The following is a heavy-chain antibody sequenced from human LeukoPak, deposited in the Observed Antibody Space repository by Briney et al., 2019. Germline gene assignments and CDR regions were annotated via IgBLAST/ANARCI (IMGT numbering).Heavy chain of an antibody. Sequence: SETLSLICSVSGGSITTSSYYWGWIRQPPGKGLEWIGSIYYSGTTYYNPSLKSRLTLFIDTPKNQFSLSLSSVTAADTTVYYCARRGTSWYNWFDPWGQGTLVTVSS. CDR2: IYYSGTT. CDR3: ARRGTSWYNWFDP. J-gene: IGHJ5*02. CDR1: GGSITTSSYY. V-gene: IGHV4-39*01. D-gene: IGHD2-2*02.